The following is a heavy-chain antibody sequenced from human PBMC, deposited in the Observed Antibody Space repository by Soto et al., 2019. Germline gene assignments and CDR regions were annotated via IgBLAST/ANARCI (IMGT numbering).Heavy chain of an antibody. CDR3: ARVLRYVDWSALSDY. Sequence: QVQLVQSGAEVKKPGASVKVSCKASGYTFTSYGISWVRQAPGQGLEGMGWISAYNGNTNYAQKLHGRVTMTTDTYTSTAYMELRSLRYDDTAVYYCARVLRYVDWSALSDYWGQGTLVTVSS. V-gene: IGHV1-18*01. CDR2: ISAYNGNT. D-gene: IGHD3-9*01. J-gene: IGHJ4*02. CDR1: GYTFTSYG.